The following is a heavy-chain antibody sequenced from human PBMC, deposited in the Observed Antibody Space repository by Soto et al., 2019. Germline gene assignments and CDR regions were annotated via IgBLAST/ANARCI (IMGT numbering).Heavy chain of an antibody. CDR3: ARVTENTIFGVVIKGGYAFDI. CDR2: ISYDGSNK. D-gene: IGHD3-3*01. J-gene: IGHJ3*02. Sequence: GGSLGLSCAASGFTFSSYSMHWVRQAPGKGLEWVAVISYDGSNKYYADSVKGRFTISRDNSKNTLYLQMNSLRAEDTAVYYCARVTENTIFGVVIKGGYAFDIWGQGTMVTVSS. V-gene: IGHV3-30-3*01. CDR1: GFTFSSYS.